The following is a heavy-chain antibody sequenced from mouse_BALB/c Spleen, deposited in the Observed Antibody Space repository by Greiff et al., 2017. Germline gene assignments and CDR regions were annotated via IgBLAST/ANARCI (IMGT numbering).Heavy chain of an antibody. CDR3: ARKRTGTGYFDY. Sequence: EVMLVESGGGLVKPGGSLKLSCAASGFTFSSYAMSWVRQSPEKRLEWVAEISSGGSYTYYPDTVTGRFTISRDNAKNTLYLEMSSLRSEDTAMYYCARKRTGTGYFDYWGQGTTLTVSS. J-gene: IGHJ2*01. D-gene: IGHD4-1*01. CDR2: ISSGGSYT. CDR1: GFTFSSYA. V-gene: IGHV5-9-4*01.